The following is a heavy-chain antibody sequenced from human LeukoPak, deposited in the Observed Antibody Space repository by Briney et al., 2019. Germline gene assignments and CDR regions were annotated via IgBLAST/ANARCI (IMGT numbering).Heavy chain of an antibody. CDR1: GYSFTSYW. D-gene: IGHD1-26*01. Sequence: GESLKISCKGSGYSFTSYWISWVRQMPGKGLEWMGRIDPSDSYTNYSPSFQGHVTISADKSISTAYLQWSSLKASDTAMYYCARTRYSGSYQNWFDPWGQGTLVTVSS. CDR2: IDPSDSYT. J-gene: IGHJ5*02. V-gene: IGHV5-10-1*01. CDR3: ARTRYSGSYQNWFDP.